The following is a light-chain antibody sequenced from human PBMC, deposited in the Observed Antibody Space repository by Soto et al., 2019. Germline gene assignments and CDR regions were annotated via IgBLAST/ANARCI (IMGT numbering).Light chain of an antibody. V-gene: IGLV2-11*01. CDR2: DVI. Sequence: QSALTQPRSVSGSPGQSVTISCTGTSSDVGTYTYVSWYQQHPGKAPKLIIYDVIKRPSGVPDRFSGSKSGNTASLTISGLQAEDEADYYWCSYAGSYTHVFGTGTKVTVL. J-gene: IGLJ1*01. CDR3: CSYAGSYTHV. CDR1: SSDVGTYTY.